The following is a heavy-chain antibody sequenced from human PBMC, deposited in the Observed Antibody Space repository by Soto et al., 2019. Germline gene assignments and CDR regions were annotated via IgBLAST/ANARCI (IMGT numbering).Heavy chain of an antibody. CDR3: AKALGGSPLYYFDY. V-gene: IGHV3-23*01. J-gene: IGHJ4*02. Sequence: GGSLRLSCAASGFTFSSYAMSWVRQAPGKGLEWVSAISGSGGSTYYADSVKGRFTISRDNSKNTLYLQMNSLRAEDPAVYYCAKALGGSPLYYFDYWGQGTLVTVSS. CDR1: GFTFSSYA. D-gene: IGHD3-16*01. CDR2: ISGSGGST.